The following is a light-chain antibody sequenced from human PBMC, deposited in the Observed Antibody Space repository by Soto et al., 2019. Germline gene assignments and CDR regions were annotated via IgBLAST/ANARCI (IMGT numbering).Light chain of an antibody. CDR1: QTISSW. V-gene: IGKV1-5*03. Sequence: DIQMTQSPSTLSGSVGDRVTITCRASQTISSWLAWYQQKPGKAPKLLIYKASTLKSGVPSRFSGSGSGTEFTLTISSLQPDDFATYYCQQYNPYSRTFGQGTKVDIK. CDR3: QQYNPYSRT. J-gene: IGKJ1*01. CDR2: KAS.